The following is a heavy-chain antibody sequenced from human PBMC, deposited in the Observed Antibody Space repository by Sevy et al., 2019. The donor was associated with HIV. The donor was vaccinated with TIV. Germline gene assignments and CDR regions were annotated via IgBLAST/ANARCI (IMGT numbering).Heavy chain of an antibody. CDR3: ARGAVVIGTAAAPVLDF. CDR2: IYTNIGST. D-gene: IGHD2-2*01. V-gene: IGHV4-4*08. CDR1: DDSINSYY. J-gene: IGHJ4*02. Sequence: SETLSLTCTVSDDSINSYYWSWIRQPPGKGLEWIGYIYTNIGSTSYSPALTSRVTISVDTSKNQFSLKLTSVTAADTAVYYCARGAVVIGTAAAPVLDFWGQGSLVTVSS.